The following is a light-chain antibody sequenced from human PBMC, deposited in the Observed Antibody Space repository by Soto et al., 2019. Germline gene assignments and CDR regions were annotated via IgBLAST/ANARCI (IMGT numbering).Light chain of an antibody. Sequence: HSALTQPPSASGSPGQSVTISCTGSKSDIGIYDFVSWYQHHPGKAPRLIIYEVVQRPSGVPDRFSGSKSGNTASLTVSGLQDADEDDYFCKSYAGSNTYVFGTGTKLTVL. CDR2: EVV. V-gene: IGLV2-8*01. J-gene: IGLJ1*01. CDR1: KSDIGIYDF. CDR3: KSYAGSNTYV.